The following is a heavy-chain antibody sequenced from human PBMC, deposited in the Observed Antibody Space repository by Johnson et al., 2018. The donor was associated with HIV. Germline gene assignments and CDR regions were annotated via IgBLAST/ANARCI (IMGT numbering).Heavy chain of an antibody. V-gene: IGHV3-30*18. CDR2: ISYDGSNK. D-gene: IGHD3-10*01. J-gene: IGHJ3*02. CDR1: GFTLSTYG. Sequence: QVQLVESGGGVVQPGRSLRLSCAASGFTLSTYGMHWVRQAPGKGLEWVAVISYDGSNKYYADSVKGRFTTSRDNSKNTLYLQMNILRSEDTAVYYCAKSSSATYYGDAFDMWGQGTMVTVSS. CDR3: AKSSSATYYGDAFDM.